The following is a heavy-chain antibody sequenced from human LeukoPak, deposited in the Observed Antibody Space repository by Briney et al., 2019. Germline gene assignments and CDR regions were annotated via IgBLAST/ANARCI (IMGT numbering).Heavy chain of an antibody. V-gene: IGHV4-30-2*01. CDR1: GGSISSGGYY. Sequence: SQTLSLTCTVSGGSISSGGYYWNWIRQPPGKGLEWIGYIYHGGTSYYNPSLKSRVTMSVDMSKNQFSLKLSSVTAADTAIYFCARSGAERYCASTACFNFDYWGQGTLVTVSS. D-gene: IGHD2-2*01. J-gene: IGHJ4*02. CDR3: ARSGAERYCASTACFNFDY. CDR2: IYHGGTS.